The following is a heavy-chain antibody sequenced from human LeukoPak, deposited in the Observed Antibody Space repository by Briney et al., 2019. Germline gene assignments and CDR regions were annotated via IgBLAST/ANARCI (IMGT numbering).Heavy chain of an antibody. CDR2: ISSSGSTI. CDR3: ARDYDFWRGSRPPG. J-gene: IGHJ6*04. CDR1: GFTFSDYY. Sequence: GGSLRLSCAASGFTFSDYYMSWIRQAPGKGLEWVSYISSSGSTIYYADSVKGRFTISRDNAKNSLYLQMNSLRAEDTAVYYCARDYDFWRGSRPPGWGKGTTVTVSS. D-gene: IGHD3-3*01. V-gene: IGHV3-11*04.